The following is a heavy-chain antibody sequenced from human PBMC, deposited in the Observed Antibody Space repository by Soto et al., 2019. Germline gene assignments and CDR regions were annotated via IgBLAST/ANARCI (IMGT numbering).Heavy chain of an antibody. CDR2: IIPIFGTT. D-gene: IGHD6-13*01. V-gene: IGHV1-69*14. CDR1: GGTFGSNA. Sequence: QVQLVQSGAEVRKPGSSVKVSCKASGGTFGSNAISWVRQAPGQGLEWMGGIIPIFGTTNNAQKFQGRVTITEDNATNNADMELCSLSSKDTAIYYWAREGYTFGPGAVRGAFAIWGQGTMGTVSS. CDR3: AREGYTFGPGAVRGAFAI. J-gene: IGHJ3*02.